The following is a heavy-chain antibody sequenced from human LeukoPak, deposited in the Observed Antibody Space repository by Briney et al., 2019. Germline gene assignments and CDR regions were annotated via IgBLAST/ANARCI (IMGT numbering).Heavy chain of an antibody. CDR3: ARVHSSGWYDDWYFDL. Sequence: SETLSLTCTVSGGSISSYYWSWIRQPRGKGLEWIGYIYYSGSTNYNPSLKSRVTISVDTSKNQFSLKLSSVTAADTAVYYCARVHSSGWYDDWYFDLWGRGTLVTVSS. V-gene: IGHV4-59*01. J-gene: IGHJ2*01. CDR2: IYYSGST. CDR1: GGSISSYY. D-gene: IGHD6-19*01.